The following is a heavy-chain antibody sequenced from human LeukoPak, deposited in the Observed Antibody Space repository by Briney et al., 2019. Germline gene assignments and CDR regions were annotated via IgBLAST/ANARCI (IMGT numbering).Heavy chain of an antibody. CDR2: IYYSGST. Sequence: PSETLSLTCTVSGGSISSYYWSWIRQPPGKGLEWIGYIYYSGSTNYNPSLKGRVTISVDTSKNLFSLKLSSVTAADTAVYYCARRVAAHRAYSYYYYMDVWGKGTTVTVSS. D-gene: IGHD6-6*01. J-gene: IGHJ6*03. CDR3: ARRVAAHRAYSYYYYMDV. CDR1: GGSISSYY. V-gene: IGHV4-59*01.